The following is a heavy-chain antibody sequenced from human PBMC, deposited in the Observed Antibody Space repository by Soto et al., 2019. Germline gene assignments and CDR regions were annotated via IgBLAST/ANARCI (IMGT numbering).Heavy chain of an antibody. D-gene: IGHD5-12*01. Sequence: LRLSCAASGFTFSSYAMSWVRQAPGKGLEWVSAISGSGGSTYYADSVKGRFTISRDNSKNTLYLQMNSLRAEDTAVYYCAKDRRRDGYRDNCFDPWGQGTLVTVSS. J-gene: IGHJ5*02. V-gene: IGHV3-23*01. CDR2: ISGSGGST. CDR1: GFTFSSYA. CDR3: AKDRRRDGYRDNCFDP.